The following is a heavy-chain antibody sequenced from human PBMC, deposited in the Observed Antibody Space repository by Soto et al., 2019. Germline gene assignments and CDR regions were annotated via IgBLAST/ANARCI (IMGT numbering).Heavy chain of an antibody. Sequence: SLRLSCAASGFTFSSYAMHWVRQAPGKGLEWVAVISYDGSNKYYADSVKGRFTISRDNSKNTLYLQMNSLRAEDTAVYYCARDLLAAADTYYYGMDVWGQGTTVTVSS. V-gene: IGHV3-30-3*01. CDR3: ARDLLAAADTYYYGMDV. J-gene: IGHJ6*02. CDR2: ISYDGSNK. CDR1: GFTFSSYA. D-gene: IGHD6-13*01.